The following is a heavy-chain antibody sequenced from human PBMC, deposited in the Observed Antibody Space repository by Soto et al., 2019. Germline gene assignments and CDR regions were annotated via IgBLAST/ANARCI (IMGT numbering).Heavy chain of an antibody. J-gene: IGHJ4*02. D-gene: IGHD6-19*01. CDR1: GFTFDDYT. CDR3: AKDLAVAGSAWGYYFDY. CDR2: ISWDGGST. V-gene: IGHV3-43*01. Sequence: PGGSLRLSCAASGFTFDDYTMHWVRQAPGKGLEWVSLISWDGGSTYYADSVKGRFTISRDNSKNSLYLQMNSLRTEDTALYYCAKDLAVAGSAWGYYFDYWGQGTLVTVTS.